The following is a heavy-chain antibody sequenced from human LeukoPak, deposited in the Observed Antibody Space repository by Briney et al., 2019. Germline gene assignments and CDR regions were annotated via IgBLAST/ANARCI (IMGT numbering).Heavy chain of an antibody. Sequence: SETLSLTCTVYGGSICSGDYYWSWIRQPPGKGLEWIGYIYYSGSTYYNPSLKSRVTISVDTSKNQFSLKLSSVTAGDTAVYYRARESYYDTPYGMDVWGQGTTVTVSS. CDR1: GGSICSGDYY. J-gene: IGHJ6*02. V-gene: IGHV4-30-4*01. CDR2: IYYSGST. D-gene: IGHD3-22*01. CDR3: ARESYYDTPYGMDV.